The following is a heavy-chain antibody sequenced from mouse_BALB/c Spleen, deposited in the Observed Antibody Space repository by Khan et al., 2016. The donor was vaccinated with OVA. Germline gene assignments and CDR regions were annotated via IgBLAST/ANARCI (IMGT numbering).Heavy chain of an antibody. CDR2: INPSSGYA. Sequence: QVQLKESGAELARPGASVKMSCKASGYTFTTYTMHWIKQRPGQGLEWIGYINPSSGYANYNQKFKDKATLTADKSSSTAYMQLSSLTSEDSAVYYCKRGGGGNRFAYWGQGTLVTVSA. CDR1: GYTFTTYT. CDR3: KRGGGGNRFAY. V-gene: IGHV1-4*01. J-gene: IGHJ3*01.